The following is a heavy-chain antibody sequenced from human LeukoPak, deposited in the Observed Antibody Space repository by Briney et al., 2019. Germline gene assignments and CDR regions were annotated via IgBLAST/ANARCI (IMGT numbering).Heavy chain of an antibody. CDR3: TRSLVVVAAYFDY. CDR2: IRSKAYGGTT. CDR1: GFTFGDYA. V-gene: IGHV3-49*04. J-gene: IGHJ4*02. Sequence: GGSLRLSCTASGFTFGDYAMSWVRQAPGKGLEWVGFIRSKAYGGTTEYAASVKGRFTISRDDSKSIAYLQMNSLKTEDTAVYYCTRSLVVVAAYFDYWGQGTLVTVSP. D-gene: IGHD2-15*01.